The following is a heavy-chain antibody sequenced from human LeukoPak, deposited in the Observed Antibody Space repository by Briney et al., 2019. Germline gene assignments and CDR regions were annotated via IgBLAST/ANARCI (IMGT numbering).Heavy chain of an antibody. D-gene: IGHD5-18*01. CDR1: GSNFSPYS. J-gene: IGHJ4*02. CDR2: ISSSSTYI. CDR3: ARDGNSRTAMVIESFDY. V-gene: IGHV3-21*06. Sequence: GESLRLSCAASGSNFSPYSMNWVRQAPGKGLEWVSSISSSSTYIYYADSVKGRFTISRDNVKNSLYLQMNSLGAEDTAVYYCARDGNSRTAMVIESFDYWGQGTLVTVSS.